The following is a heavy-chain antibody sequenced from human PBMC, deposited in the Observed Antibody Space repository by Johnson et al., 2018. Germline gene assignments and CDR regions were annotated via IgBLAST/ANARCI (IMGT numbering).Heavy chain of an antibody. V-gene: IGHV1-58*01. CDR2: IVVGSGNT. J-gene: IGHJ1*01. CDR3: AAEREEHTGTDQH. D-gene: IGHD1/OR15-1a*01. CDR1: GFTFTSSA. Sequence: QLVESGPEVKKPGTSVKVSCKASGFTFTSSAVQWVRQARGQRLEWIGWIVVGSGNTNYAQKFHERVTITRDMSTSTADMGLSSLGYGATAGYYCAAEREEHTGTDQHWGQGTLVTVSS.